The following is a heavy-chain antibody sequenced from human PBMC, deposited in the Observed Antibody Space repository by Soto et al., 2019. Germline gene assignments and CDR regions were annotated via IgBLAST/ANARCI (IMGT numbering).Heavy chain of an antibody. Sequence: SETLSLTCAVSGHSINSGYYWGWIRQPPGKGLEWIGSIQYSGSTYDNPSLKSRVTMSMDTSKTQFSLKLSSVTAADTAVYYSGRGGGNWWFDYWGQGAPVTVSS. CDR3: GRGGGNWWFDY. CDR2: IQYSGST. D-gene: IGHD2-15*01. CDR1: GHSINSGYY. V-gene: IGHV4-38-2*01. J-gene: IGHJ5*01.